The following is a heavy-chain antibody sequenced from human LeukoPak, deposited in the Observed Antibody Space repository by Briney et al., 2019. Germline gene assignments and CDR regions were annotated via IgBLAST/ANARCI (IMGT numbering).Heavy chain of an antibody. D-gene: IGHD5-12*01. CDR1: GFTFSSYG. CDR2: ISYDGSNK. Sequence: GGSLRLSCAASGFTFSSYGMHWVRQAPGKGLEWVAVISYDGSNKYYADSVKGRFTISRDNPKNTLYLQMNSLRAEDTAVYYCAKDERGYSGYWGQGTLVTVSS. V-gene: IGHV3-30*18. CDR3: AKDERGYSGY. J-gene: IGHJ4*02.